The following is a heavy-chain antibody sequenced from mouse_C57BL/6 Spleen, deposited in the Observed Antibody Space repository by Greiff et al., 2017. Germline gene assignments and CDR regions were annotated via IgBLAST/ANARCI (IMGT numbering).Heavy chain of an antibody. V-gene: IGHV1-26*01. J-gene: IGHJ3*01. CDR2: INPNNGGT. CDR3: ASLYYYGSSYEFAY. Sequence: EVQLQQSGPELVKPGASVKISCKASGYTFTDYYMNWVKQSHGKSLEWIGDINPNNGGTSYNQKFKGKATLTVDKSSSTAYMELRSLTSEDSAVYYCASLYYYGSSYEFAYWGQGTLVTVSA. D-gene: IGHD1-1*01. CDR1: GYTFTDYY.